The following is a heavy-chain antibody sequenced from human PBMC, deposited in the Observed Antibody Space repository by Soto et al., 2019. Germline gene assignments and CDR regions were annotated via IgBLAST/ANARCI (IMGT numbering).Heavy chain of an antibody. D-gene: IGHD3-3*01. CDR3: ARAEPAGFGVMTASHYYGMDV. CDR1: GFTFSGYA. V-gene: IGHV3-30*09. CDR2: ISYDGSNK. J-gene: IGHJ6*02. Sequence: SVGGVVQPGRSLRLSCAASGFTFSGYALHWVRQTPGKGLEWMAVISYDGSNKYYAGSVEGRFAISRDNSKNTLFLQMNSLRTEDTAIYYCARAEPAGFGVMTASHYYGMDVWGQGTTVTVSS.